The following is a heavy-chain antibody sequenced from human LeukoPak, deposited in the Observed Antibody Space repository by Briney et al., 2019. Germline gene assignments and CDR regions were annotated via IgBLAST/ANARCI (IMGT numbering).Heavy chain of an antibody. CDR2: ITARGGNT. CDR1: GFIFSNYA. Sequence: PGGSLRLSCAASGFIFSNYAMSWVRQAPGKGLGWVSAITARGGNTYYADSVEGRFTISRDNSKNTLYLQMNSLRAEDTAVYYCAKRSTLTGYPDDYWGQGTLVTVSS. CDR3: AKRSTLTGYPDDY. J-gene: IGHJ4*02. V-gene: IGHV3-23*01. D-gene: IGHD3-9*01.